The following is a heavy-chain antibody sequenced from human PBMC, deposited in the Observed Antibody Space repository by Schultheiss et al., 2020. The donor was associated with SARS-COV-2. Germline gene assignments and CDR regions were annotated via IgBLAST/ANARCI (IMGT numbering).Heavy chain of an antibody. CDR1: GYTFTSYG. V-gene: IGHV1-18*01. CDR2: ISAYNGNT. Sequence: ASVKVSCKASGYTFTSYGISWVRQAPGQGLEWMGWISAYNGNTNYAQKFQGRFTITADESTSTAYMELSSLRSEDTAVYYCASNPDWLPIGGDVWGQGTTVTVSS. CDR3: ASNPDWLPIGGDV. J-gene: IGHJ6*02. D-gene: IGHD3-9*01.